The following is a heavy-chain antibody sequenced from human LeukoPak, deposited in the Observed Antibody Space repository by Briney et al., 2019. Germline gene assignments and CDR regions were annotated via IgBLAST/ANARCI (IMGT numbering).Heavy chain of an antibody. V-gene: IGHV4-59*08. CDR2: IRYSGST. CDR1: GGSISSDF. J-gene: IGHJ4*02. D-gene: IGHD1-14*01. Sequence: SETLSLTCTVSGGSISSDFWSWIRQPPGKGLEWIGYIRYSGSTHYNPSFNSRVTISVDTSKNQFSLKLSSVTAADTAVYYCATGSRTDFDYWGQGTLVTVSS. CDR3: ATGSRTDFDY.